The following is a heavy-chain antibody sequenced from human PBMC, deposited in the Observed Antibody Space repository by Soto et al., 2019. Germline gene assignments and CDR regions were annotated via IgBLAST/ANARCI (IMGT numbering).Heavy chain of an antibody. CDR1: GGSVTSGSSY. Sequence: PPETLSLTCTVSGGSVTSGSSYWTWIRQPPGKGLEWIGYISYSGSTNYNPSLMSRVTISLDTSKNQFSLKLNSVTAADTAVYYCARDRDDSSSWFYYYAMDVWGQGTTVTVSS. CDR2: ISYSGST. D-gene: IGHD6-13*01. CDR3: ARDRDDSSSWFYYYAMDV. J-gene: IGHJ6*02. V-gene: IGHV4-61*01.